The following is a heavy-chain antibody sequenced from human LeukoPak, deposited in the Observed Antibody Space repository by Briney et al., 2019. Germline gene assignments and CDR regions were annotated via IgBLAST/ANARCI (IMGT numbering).Heavy chain of an antibody. V-gene: IGHV3-9*01. CDR3: AKGRLLYYMDV. CDR1: GFTFDDYA. J-gene: IGHJ6*03. CDR2: ISWNSGSI. Sequence: GGSLRLSCAASGFTFDDYAMHWVRQAPGKGLEWVSGISWNSGSIGYADSVKGRSTISRDNAKNSLYLQMNSLRAEDTALYYCAKGRLLYYMDVWGKGTTVTVSS. D-gene: IGHD3-22*01.